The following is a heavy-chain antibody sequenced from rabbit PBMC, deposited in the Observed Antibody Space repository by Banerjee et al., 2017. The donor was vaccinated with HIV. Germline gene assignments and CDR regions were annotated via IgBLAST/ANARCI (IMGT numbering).Heavy chain of an antibody. V-gene: IGHV1S40*01. CDR1: GFSFSSGYD. D-gene: IGHD3-1*01. Sequence: EESGGDLVKPEGSLTLTCTASGFSFSSGYDMCWVRQAPGKGLEWIGYITYGGSTYYASWAKGRFTCSTTSSTTVTLQMTSLTAADTATYFCARHVHFVGSDLWGPGTLVTVS. J-gene: IGHJ4*01. CDR2: ITYGGST. CDR3: ARHVHFVGSDL.